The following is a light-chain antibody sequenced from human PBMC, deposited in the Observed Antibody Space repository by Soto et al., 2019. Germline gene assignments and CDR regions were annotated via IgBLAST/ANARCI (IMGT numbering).Light chain of an antibody. CDR3: QQYHASSRT. J-gene: IGKJ1*01. CDR1: QNIGAW. V-gene: IGKV1-5*03. Sequence: DIQVTQSPSTLSASEGDRITITCRASQNIGAWLAWYQQKPGKAPKLLIYRASSLESAVPSRFSGSGSGTDFTLTISSLQPDDFATYYCQQYHASSRTFGQGTKVESK. CDR2: RAS.